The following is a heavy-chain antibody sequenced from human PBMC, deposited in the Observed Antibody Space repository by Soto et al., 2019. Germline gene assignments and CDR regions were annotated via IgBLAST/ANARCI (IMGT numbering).Heavy chain of an antibody. CDR2: INPSGGST. J-gene: IGHJ6*02. CDR3: AREAVPAAIFLPYGMDV. CDR1: GYTFTSYY. D-gene: IGHD2-2*01. V-gene: IGHV1-46*01. Sequence: ASVKVSCKASGYTFTSYYMHWVRQAPGQGLEWMGIINPSGGSTSYAQKFQGRVTMTRDTSTSTVYMELSSLRSEDTAVYYCAREAVPAAIFLPYGMDVWGQGTTVTGLL.